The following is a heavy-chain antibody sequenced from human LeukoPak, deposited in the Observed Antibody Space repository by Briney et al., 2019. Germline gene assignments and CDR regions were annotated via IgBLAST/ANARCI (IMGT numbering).Heavy chain of an antibody. J-gene: IGHJ6*03. Sequence: ASVKVSCKASGYTFTGYYMHWVRHAPGQGLEWMGRINPNSGGTNNAQKFQGRVTMTRDTSISTAYMELSRLRSDDTAVYYCARDRQQLVFYYYYMDVWGKGTTVTVSS. V-gene: IGHV1-2*06. D-gene: IGHD6-13*01. CDR2: INPNSGGT. CDR3: ARDRQQLVFYYYYMDV. CDR1: GYTFTGYY.